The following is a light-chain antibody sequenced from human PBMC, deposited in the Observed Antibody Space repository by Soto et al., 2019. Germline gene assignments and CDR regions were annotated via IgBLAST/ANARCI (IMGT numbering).Light chain of an antibody. CDR3: QQYNNWPTWA. Sequence: EIVMTQSPATLSVSPGERATFSCRASQSVSRNIAWYQQKPGQAPRLLIYGASTRAIGIPARFSGSGSGTEFTLTISSLQSEDFAVYYCQQYNNWPTWAFGQGTKVEIK. CDR1: QSVSRN. CDR2: GAS. V-gene: IGKV3-15*01. J-gene: IGKJ1*01.